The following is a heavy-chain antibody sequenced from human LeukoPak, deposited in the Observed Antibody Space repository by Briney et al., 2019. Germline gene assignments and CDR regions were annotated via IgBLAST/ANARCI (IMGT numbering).Heavy chain of an antibody. CDR3: TRRNIEVLGIDH. Sequence: ASVKVSCKASGYTFITYDITWVRQATGQGLEWMGWMNPNSGNAGYTQKFQGRVTMTRNTSISTAYLELSDLRSEDTAVYYCTRRNIEVLGIDHWGQGTQVTVSS. J-gene: IGHJ4*02. CDR2: MNPNSGNA. D-gene: IGHD2/OR15-2a*01. V-gene: IGHV1-8*01. CDR1: GYTFITYD.